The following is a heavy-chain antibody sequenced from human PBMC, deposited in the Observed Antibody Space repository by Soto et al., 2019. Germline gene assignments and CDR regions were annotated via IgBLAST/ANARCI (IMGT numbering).Heavy chain of an antibody. CDR2: ITDSGGRT. Sequence: GGSLRLSCAASGFTFSSYAMSWVRQAPGKGLECVSGITDSGGRTYYADSVKSRFTISRDNSKNTLYLQMNSLRAEDTAVYYCAKDQWGVAVAPIDEWGQGTRVTVSS. D-gene: IGHD6-19*01. CDR1: GFTFSSYA. V-gene: IGHV3-23*01. J-gene: IGHJ4*02. CDR3: AKDQWGVAVAPIDE.